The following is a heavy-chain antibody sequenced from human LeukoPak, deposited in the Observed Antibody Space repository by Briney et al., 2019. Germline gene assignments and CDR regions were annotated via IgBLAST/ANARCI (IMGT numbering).Heavy chain of an antibody. CDR1: GFTFSDYT. V-gene: IGHV3-30-3*01. Sequence: GTSLRLSCAASGFTFSDYTIHWVRQAPGKGLEWVAVISYDGSNKYYADSVKGRFTISRDNSKNTVHLQMNSLRAEDTAVYYCASSQRVNYYDSSGLGAFDIWGQGTMVTVSS. CDR3: ASSQRVNYYDSSGLGAFDI. CDR2: ISYDGSNK. J-gene: IGHJ3*02. D-gene: IGHD3-22*01.